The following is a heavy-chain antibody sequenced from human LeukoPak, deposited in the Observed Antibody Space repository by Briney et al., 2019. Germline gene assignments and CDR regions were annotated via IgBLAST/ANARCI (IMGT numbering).Heavy chain of an antibody. J-gene: IGHJ3*02. CDR1: GFTASSNY. CDR3: AKEMATMNAFDI. D-gene: IGHD5-24*01. V-gene: IGHV3-66*01. Sequence: GGSLRLSCAASGFTASSNYMSWVRQAPGKGLEWVSVIYSGGTTDYKDSVKDRFIVSRDNSKNTLYLQMNSLRAEDTAVYYCAKEMATMNAFDIWGQGTMVTVSS. CDR2: IYSGGTT.